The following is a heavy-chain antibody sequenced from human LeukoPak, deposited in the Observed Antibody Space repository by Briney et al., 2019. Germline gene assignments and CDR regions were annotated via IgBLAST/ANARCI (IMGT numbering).Heavy chain of an antibody. CDR3: ARQGSYGGDSGWFDP. J-gene: IGHJ5*02. Sequence: SDTLSLTCTVSGDSLSSYYWHCIRQPPGRGLEWFGYILYSGSTSNNPTLNSRVTISVVTSKNQISMKLTSVTAAGTAVYYSARQGSYGGDSGWFDPWGQGTLVTVSS. CDR1: GDSLSSYY. CDR2: ILYSGST. V-gene: IGHV4-59*08. D-gene: IGHD4-23*01.